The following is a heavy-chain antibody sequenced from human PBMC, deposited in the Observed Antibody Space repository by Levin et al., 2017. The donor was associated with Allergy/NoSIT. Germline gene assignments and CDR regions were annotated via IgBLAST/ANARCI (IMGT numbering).Heavy chain of an antibody. CDR3: ASGLGYASGSSYFDY. J-gene: IGHJ4*02. Sequence: SETLSLTCTVSGGSINSGDYYWSWIRQPPGKGLEWIGYIYYSGSTYYNPSLKSRVTISVDMSKNQFSLKLSSVTAADTAVYYCASGLGYASGSSYFDYWGQGTLVTVSS. CDR2: IYYSGST. CDR1: GGSINSGDYY. V-gene: IGHV4-30-4*01. D-gene: IGHD3-10*01.